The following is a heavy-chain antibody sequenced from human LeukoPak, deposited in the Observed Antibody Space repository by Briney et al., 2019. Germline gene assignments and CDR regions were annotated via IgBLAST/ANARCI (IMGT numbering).Heavy chain of an antibody. CDR3: AELGITMIGGV. Sequence: GGSLRLSCAASGFTFSSYDMSWVRQAPGKGLEWVSGISGSGGSTYYADSVKGRFTISRDNSKNTLYLQMNSLRVEDTAVYYCAELGITMIGGVWGKGTTVTISS. CDR2: ISGSGGST. V-gene: IGHV3-23*01. CDR1: GFTFSSYD. J-gene: IGHJ6*04. D-gene: IGHD3-10*02.